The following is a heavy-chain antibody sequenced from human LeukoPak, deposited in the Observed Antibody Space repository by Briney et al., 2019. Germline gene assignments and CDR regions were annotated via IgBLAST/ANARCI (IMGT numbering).Heavy chain of an antibody. V-gene: IGHV3-23*01. CDR2: ISGSGGST. D-gene: IGHD6-19*01. CDR1: GFTFSSYA. J-gene: IGHJ3*02. Sequence: GGSLRLSCAASGFTFSSYAMSWVRQAPGKGLEWVSAISGSGGSTYYADSVKGRFTNSRDNSKNTLYLQMNSLRAEDTAVYYCAKDRTYSSGWYPAFDIWGQGTMVTVSS. CDR3: AKDRTYSSGWYPAFDI.